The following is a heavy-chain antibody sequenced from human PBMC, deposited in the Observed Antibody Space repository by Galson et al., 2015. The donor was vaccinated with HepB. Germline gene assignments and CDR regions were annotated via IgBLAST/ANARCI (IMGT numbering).Heavy chain of an antibody. V-gene: IGHV4-39*01. CDR3: ARHLFMVGAGECCDY. D-gene: IGHD1-26*01. J-gene: IGHJ4*02. CDR1: GGSISSSSYY. CDR2: ILHTGST. Sequence: ETLSLTCTVSGGSISSSSYYWGWIRQPPGKGQEWIGSILHTGSTYYNSSLKSRVTISRDTSKNQVSLKLNSVSAADTAIYYCARHLFMVGAGECCDYWGQGTLVTVSS.